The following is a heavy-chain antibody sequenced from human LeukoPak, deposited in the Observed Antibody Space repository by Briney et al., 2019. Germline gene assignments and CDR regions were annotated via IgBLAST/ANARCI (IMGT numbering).Heavy chain of an antibody. CDR3: ARHIWKGSCRSTSCSSLDY. CDR1: GFTFSNYG. V-gene: IGHV3-33*01. D-gene: IGHD2-2*01. CDR2: IWNDGNNK. Sequence: GGSLRLSCAASGFTFSNYGMEWVRQAPGKGLEWVALIWNDGNNKHYADSVKGRFSISRDNSKNTLYLQMNSLRAEDTAVYYCARHIWKGSCRSTSCSSLDYWGQGNLVTVSS. J-gene: IGHJ4*02.